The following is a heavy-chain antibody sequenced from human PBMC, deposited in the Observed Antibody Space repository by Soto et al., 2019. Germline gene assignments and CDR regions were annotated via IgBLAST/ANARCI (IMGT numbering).Heavy chain of an antibody. CDR1: GGSISSGAYY. V-gene: IGHV4-30-4*01. J-gene: IGHJ6*02. Sequence: QVQLQESGPGLVKPSQTLSLTCTVSGGSISSGAYYWSWIRQPPGKGLEWIGYIYYSGSTYYNPSLKSRVTLSLDTYKRQSALQLRSVSATDTAVYYCGIDGLRAPDYVPYGMDVWGQGTKVTVSS. CDR2: IYYSGST. D-gene: IGHD4-17*01. CDR3: GIDGLRAPDYVPYGMDV.